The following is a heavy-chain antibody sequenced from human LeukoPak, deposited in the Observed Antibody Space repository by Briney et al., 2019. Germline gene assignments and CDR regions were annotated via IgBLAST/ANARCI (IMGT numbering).Heavy chain of an antibody. CDR1: GFTFSSYE. D-gene: IGHD3-10*02. CDR3: AKEWSFGECSGKKPLSYYTTGREV. J-gene: IGHJ6*03. Sequence: PGGSLRLSCAASGFTFSSYEMNWVRQAPGKGLEWVSYISSSGSTIYYADSVKGRFTISRDNAKNSLYLQMNSLRAEDTALYYCAKEWSFGECSGKKPLSYYTTGREVGGKGTT. V-gene: IGHV3-48*03. CDR2: ISSSGSTI.